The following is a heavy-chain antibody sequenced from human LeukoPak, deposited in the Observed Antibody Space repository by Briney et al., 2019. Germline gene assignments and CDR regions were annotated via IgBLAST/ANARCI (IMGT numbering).Heavy chain of an antibody. CDR1: GYTFTGYY. Sequence: ASVKVSCKASGYTFTGYYMHWVRQAPGQGLEWMGWINPNSGGTNYAQKLQGRVTMTTDTSTSTAYMELRSLRSDDTAVYYCARDLRYYDSPWQDAFDIWGQGTMVTVSS. D-gene: IGHD3-22*01. CDR3: ARDLRYYDSPWQDAFDI. CDR2: INPNSGGT. J-gene: IGHJ3*02. V-gene: IGHV1-2*02.